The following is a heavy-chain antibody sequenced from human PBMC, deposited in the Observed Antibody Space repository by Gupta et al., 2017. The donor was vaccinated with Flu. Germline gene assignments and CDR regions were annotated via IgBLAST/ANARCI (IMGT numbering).Heavy chain of an antibody. Sequence: QVQLVESGGGVVQPGRSLRLSCAASGFTFSSYGMHWVRQAPGKGLEWVAVISYDGSNKYYADSVKGRFTISRDNSKNTLYLQMNSLRAEDTAVYYCAKGLIWSLGDYFDYWGQGTLVTVSS. CDR1: GFTFSSYG. D-gene: IGHD3-3*01. CDR3: AKGLIWSLGDYFDY. V-gene: IGHV3-30*18. J-gene: IGHJ4*02. CDR2: ISYDGSNK.